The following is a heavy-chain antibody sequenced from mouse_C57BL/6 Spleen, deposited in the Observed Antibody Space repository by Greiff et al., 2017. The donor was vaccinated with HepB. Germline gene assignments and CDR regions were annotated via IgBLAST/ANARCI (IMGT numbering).Heavy chain of an antibody. CDR1: GFNIKDDY. CDR3: AYCNYWYFDV. V-gene: IGHV14-4*01. J-gene: IGHJ1*03. Sequence: VQLQQSGAELVRPGASVKLSCTASGFNIKDDYMHWVKQRPEQGLEWIGWIDPENGDTEYASKFQGKATITADTSSNTAYLQLSSLTSEDTAVYYCAYCNYWYFDVWGTGTTVTVSS. CDR2: IDPENGDT.